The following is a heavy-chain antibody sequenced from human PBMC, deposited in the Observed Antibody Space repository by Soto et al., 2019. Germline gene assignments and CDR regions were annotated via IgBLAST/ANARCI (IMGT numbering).Heavy chain of an antibody. J-gene: IGHJ5*02. CDR2: IWYDGSNK. V-gene: IGHV3-33*08. D-gene: IGHD3-3*01. Sequence: SLILFCRSSGVNCSNYFMLLLRTTPGKGLEWVAVIWYDGSNKYYADSVKGRFTISRDNSKNTLYLQMNSLRAEDTAVYYCARDRNYDFWSGYYWPNWFDPWGQGTLVTVSS. CDR3: ARDRNYDFWSGYYWPNWFDP. CDR1: GVNCSNYF.